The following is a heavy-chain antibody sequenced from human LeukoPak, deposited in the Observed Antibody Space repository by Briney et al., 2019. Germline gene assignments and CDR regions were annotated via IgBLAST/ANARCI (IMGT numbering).Heavy chain of an antibody. CDR3: AREGNVWSGYYQEPHYFDY. V-gene: IGHV3-48*02. Sequence: PGGSLRLSCAASGFTFSSYSMNWVRQAPGKGLEWVSYISSSSSTIYYADSVKGRFTISRDNAKNSLYLQMNSLRDEDTAVYYCAREGNVWSGYYQEPHYFDYWGQGTLVTVSS. CDR2: ISSSSSTI. CDR1: GFTFSSYS. D-gene: IGHD3-3*01. J-gene: IGHJ4*02.